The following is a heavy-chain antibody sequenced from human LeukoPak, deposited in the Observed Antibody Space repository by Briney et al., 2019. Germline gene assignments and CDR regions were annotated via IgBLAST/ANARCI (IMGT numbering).Heavy chain of an antibody. D-gene: IGHD4/OR15-4a*01. V-gene: IGHV4-34*01. CDR3: ARGPTLTIRSNLDY. CDR1: GGSFSGYY. CDR2: INHSGST. Sequence: SETLSLTCAVYGGSFSGYYWSWIRQPPGKGLEWIGEINHSGSTNYNPSLKSRATISVDTSKNQFSLKLSSVTAADTAVYYCARGPTLTIRSNLDYWGQGTLVTVSS. J-gene: IGHJ4*02.